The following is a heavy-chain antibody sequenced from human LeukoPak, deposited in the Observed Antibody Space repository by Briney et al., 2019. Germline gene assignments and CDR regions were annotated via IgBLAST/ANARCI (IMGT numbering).Heavy chain of an antibody. CDR2: INHSGST. CDR1: GGSFSGYY. CDR3: ARRTGTTNYYGMDV. Sequence: SETLSLTCAVYGGSFSGYYWSWIRQPPGKGLEWIGEINHSGSTNYNPSLKSRVTISVDTSKNQSSLKLSSVTAADTAVYYCARRTGTTNYYGMDVWGKGTTVTVSS. J-gene: IGHJ6*04. V-gene: IGHV4-34*01. D-gene: IGHD1-1*01.